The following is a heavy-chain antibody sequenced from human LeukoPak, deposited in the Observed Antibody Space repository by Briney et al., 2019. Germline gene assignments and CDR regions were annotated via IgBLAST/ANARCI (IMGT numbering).Heavy chain of an antibody. CDR2: IIPIFGTA. V-gene: IGHV1-69*13. CDR1: GGTFSSYA. CDR3: ARSGSRYSYYYYMDV. Sequence: SVKVSCXASGGTFSSYAISWVRQAPGQGLEWMGGIIPIFGTANYAQKFQGRVTITADESTSTAYMELSSLRSEDTAVYYCARSGSRYSYYYYMDVWGKGTTVTVSS. D-gene: IGHD1-1*01. J-gene: IGHJ6*03.